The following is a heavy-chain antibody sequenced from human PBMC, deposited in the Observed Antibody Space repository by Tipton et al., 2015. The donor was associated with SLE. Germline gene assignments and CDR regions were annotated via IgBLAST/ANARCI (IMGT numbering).Heavy chain of an antibody. Sequence: TLSLTCTVSGGSISSYYWSWIRQSPGKGLEWIGYIYTSGSTNYNPSLKSRVTISADTSKNQFSLKLSSVTAADTAVYYCAREINEGVPDAFDIWGQGTMVTASS. CDR1: GGSISSYY. V-gene: IGHV4-4*08. J-gene: IGHJ3*02. CDR2: IYTSGST. D-gene: IGHD1-1*01. CDR3: AREINEGVPDAFDI.